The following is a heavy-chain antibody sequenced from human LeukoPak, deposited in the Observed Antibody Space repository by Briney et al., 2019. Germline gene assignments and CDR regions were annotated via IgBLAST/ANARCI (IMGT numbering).Heavy chain of an antibody. V-gene: IGHV3-9*01. CDR3: AKDTSGRDYYYMDV. D-gene: IGHD5-12*01. J-gene: IGHJ6*03. Sequence: PGRSLRLSCAASGFTFDDYAMHWIRQAPGKGLEWVSGISWNSGSIGYADSVKGRFTISRDNAKNSLYLQMNSLRAEDTALYYCAKDTSGRDYYYMDVWGKGTTVTVSS. CDR1: GFTFDDYA. CDR2: ISWNSGSI.